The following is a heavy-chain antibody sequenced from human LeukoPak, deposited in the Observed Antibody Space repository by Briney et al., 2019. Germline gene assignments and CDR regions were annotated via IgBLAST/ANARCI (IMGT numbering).Heavy chain of an antibody. Sequence: PSETLSLTCTVSGGSISSSGYYWGWIRQPPGKGLEWIGNIYHSGSFYSNPSLKSRVTISVDTSKNQFSLKLSSVTAADTAVYYCARVTTSSAMEDYFDYWGQGTLVTVSS. J-gene: IGHJ4*02. CDR1: GGSISSSGYY. V-gene: IGHV4-39*07. CDR3: ARVTTSSAMEDYFDY. CDR2: IYHSGSF. D-gene: IGHD2-2*01.